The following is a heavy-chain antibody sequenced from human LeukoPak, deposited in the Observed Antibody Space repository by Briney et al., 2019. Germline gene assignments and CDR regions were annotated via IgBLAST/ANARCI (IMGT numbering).Heavy chain of an antibody. V-gene: IGHV4-59*01. CDR3: ARGDPTPYNWFDP. CDR1: GGSISSYY. CDR2: IYYSGST. J-gene: IGHJ5*02. Sequence: SETLSLTCTVSGGSISSYYWSWIRQPPGKGLEWIGYIYYSGSTSYNPSLKSRVTISVDTSKNQFSLKLSSVTAADTAVYYCARGDPTPYNWFDPWGQGTLVTVSS. D-gene: IGHD2-21*02.